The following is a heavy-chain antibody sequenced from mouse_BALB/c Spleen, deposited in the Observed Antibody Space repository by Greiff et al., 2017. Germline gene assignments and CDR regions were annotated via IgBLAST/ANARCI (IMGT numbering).Heavy chain of an antibody. D-gene: IGHD1-1*01. J-gene: IGHJ1*01. CDR1: GYTFSSYW. CDR3: ARCGRSPYWYFDV. V-gene: IGHV1-9*01. Sequence: QVQLQQSGAELMKPGASVKISCKATGYTFSSYWIEWVKQRPGHGLEWIGEILPGSGSTNYNEKFKGKATFTADTSSNTAYMQLSSLTSEDSAVYYCARCGRSPYWYFDVWGAGTTVTVSS. CDR2: ILPGSGST.